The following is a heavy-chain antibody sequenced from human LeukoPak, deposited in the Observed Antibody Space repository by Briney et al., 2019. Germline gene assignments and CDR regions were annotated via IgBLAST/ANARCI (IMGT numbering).Heavy chain of an antibody. CDR3: ARVAAADPYNWFDP. CDR1: GYTFTGYY. Sequence: ASVKVSCKASGYTFTGYYMHWVRQAPGQGLEWMGWINPNSGGTNYAQKFQGRVTMTRDTSISTAYMKLSRLRSDDTAVYYCARVAAADPYNWFDPWGQGTLVTVSS. V-gene: IGHV1-2*02. D-gene: IGHD6-13*01. J-gene: IGHJ5*02. CDR2: INPNSGGT.